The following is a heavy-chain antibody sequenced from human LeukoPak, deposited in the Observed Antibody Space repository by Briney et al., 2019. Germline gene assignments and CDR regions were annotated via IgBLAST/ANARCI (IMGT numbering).Heavy chain of an antibody. CDR3: AKSPYFYNSGRYVDV. Sequence: PGGSLRLSCAASGFTFDDYGMSWVRQAPGKGLEWVSGINWNGGSTGYADSVKGRFTISRDSSKNMLYLQMNRLRAEDTAVYYCAKSPYFYNSGRYVDVWGKGTTVTVSS. V-gene: IGHV3-20*04. J-gene: IGHJ6*03. CDR2: INWNGGST. D-gene: IGHD3-10*01. CDR1: GFTFDDYG.